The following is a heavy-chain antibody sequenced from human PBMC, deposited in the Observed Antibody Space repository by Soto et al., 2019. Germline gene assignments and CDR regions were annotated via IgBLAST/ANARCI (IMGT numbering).Heavy chain of an antibody. CDR1: GGSISSGGYY. V-gene: IGHV4-31*03. Sequence: SETLSLTCTVSGGSISSGGYYWSWIRQHPGKGLEWIGYIYYSGSTYYNPSLKSRVTISVDTSKNQFSLKLSSVTAADTAVYYCATGTRTNRHFDYWGQGTLVTVSS. D-gene: IGHD1-1*01. J-gene: IGHJ4*02. CDR3: ATGTRTNRHFDY. CDR2: IYYSGST.